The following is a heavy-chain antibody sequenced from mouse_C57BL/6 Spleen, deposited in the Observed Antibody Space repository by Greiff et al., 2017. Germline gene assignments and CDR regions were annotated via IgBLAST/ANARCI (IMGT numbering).Heavy chain of an antibody. CDR2: IYPGDGDT. V-gene: IGHV1-80*01. J-gene: IGHJ4*01. Sequence: VQLVESGAELVKPGASVKISCKASGYAFSSYWMNWVKQRPGKGLEWIGQIYPGDGDTNYNGKFKGKATLTADKSSSTAYMQLSSLTSEDSAVYFCARYYYGNYYAMDYWGQGTSVTVSS. CDR1: GYAFSSYW. D-gene: IGHD2-1*01. CDR3: ARYYYGNYYAMDY.